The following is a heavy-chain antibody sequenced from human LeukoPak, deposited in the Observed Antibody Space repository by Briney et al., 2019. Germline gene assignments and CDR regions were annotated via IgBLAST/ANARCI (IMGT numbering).Heavy chain of an antibody. Sequence: SQTFQLTCAISGDRVPSNSAAWNWIRQSPSKGLEWLGRTYYRSKWYNDYAVSVKSRITINPDTSKNQFSLQLNSVTPEDTAVYYCVAGSSSSLAFGYWGQGTLVTVSS. D-gene: IGHD6-6*01. CDR1: GDRVPSNSAA. CDR2: TYYRSKWYN. V-gene: IGHV6-1*01. CDR3: VAGSSSSLAFGY. J-gene: IGHJ4*02.